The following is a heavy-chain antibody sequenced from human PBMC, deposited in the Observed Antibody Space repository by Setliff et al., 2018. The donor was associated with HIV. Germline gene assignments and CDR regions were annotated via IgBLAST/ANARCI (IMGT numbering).Heavy chain of an antibody. CDR1: GGSISSYY. V-gene: IGHV4-59*12. Sequence: PSETLSLTCTVSGGSISSYYWSVFRQPPGKGLEWIGYIYYSGSSNYNPSLKSRVTISVDTSKPQFSLRMSSVTAADTAVYYCITQADSGANPWYWGQGTLVTVSS. CDR3: ITQADSGANPWY. CDR2: IYYSGSS. J-gene: IGHJ4*02. D-gene: IGHD1-26*01.